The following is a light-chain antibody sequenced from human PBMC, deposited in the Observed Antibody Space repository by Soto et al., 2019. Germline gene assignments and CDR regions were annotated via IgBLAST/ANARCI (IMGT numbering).Light chain of an antibody. CDR2: DVT. CDR3: CSYAGGYTYV. V-gene: IGLV2-11*01. J-gene: IGLJ1*01. CDR1: SSDVGGYTY. Sequence: QSVLTQPRSVSGSPGQSVTISCTGTSSDVGGYTYVSWYQQHPGKAPKLIIYDVTERPSGVPARFSGSKSGNTASLTISGLQAEDEADYYCCSYAGGYTYVFGTGTKVTVL.